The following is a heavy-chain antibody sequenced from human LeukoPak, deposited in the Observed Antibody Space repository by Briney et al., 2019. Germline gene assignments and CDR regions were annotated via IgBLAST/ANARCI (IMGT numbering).Heavy chain of an antibody. CDR1: GYTFTRYD. V-gene: IGHV1-8*01. Sequence: ASVKVSCKASGYTFTRYDINWVRQATGQGLEWMGWMNPNSGNTGYAQKFQGRVTMTRNTSISTAYMELSSLRSEDTAVYYCARLDWATGTTQAVNWGQGTLVTVSS. D-gene: IGHD1-1*01. CDR2: MNPNSGNT. J-gene: IGHJ4*02. CDR3: ARLDWATGTTQAVN.